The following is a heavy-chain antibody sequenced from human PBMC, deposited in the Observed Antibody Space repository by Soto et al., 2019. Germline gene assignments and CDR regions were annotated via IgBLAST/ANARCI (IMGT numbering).Heavy chain of an antibody. V-gene: IGHV4-59*01. CDR3: ERNDYGGNDDYYYGMDV. CDR1: GGSISSYY. CDR2: IYYSGST. J-gene: IGHJ6*02. D-gene: IGHD4-17*01. Sequence: QVQLQESGPGLVKPSETLSLTCTVSGGSISSYYWSWIRQPPGKGLEWIGYIYYSGSTNYNPSLKSRVTISVDTSKNQFSLKLSSVTAADTAVYYCERNDYGGNDDYYYGMDVWGQGTTVTVSS.